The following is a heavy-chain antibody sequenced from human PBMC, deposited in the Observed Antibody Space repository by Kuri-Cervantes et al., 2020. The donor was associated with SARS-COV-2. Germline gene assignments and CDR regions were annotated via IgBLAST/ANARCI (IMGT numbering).Heavy chain of an antibody. Sequence: SVKVSCKASGGTFSSYTISWVRQAPGQELEWMGRIIPILGIANYAQKFQGRVTITADKSTSTAYMELSSLRSEDTPVYYCASGAVADLFDYWGQGTLVTVSS. V-gene: IGHV1-69*02. D-gene: IGHD6-19*01. CDR3: ASGAVADLFDY. J-gene: IGHJ4*02. CDR2: IIPILGIA. CDR1: GGTFSSYT.